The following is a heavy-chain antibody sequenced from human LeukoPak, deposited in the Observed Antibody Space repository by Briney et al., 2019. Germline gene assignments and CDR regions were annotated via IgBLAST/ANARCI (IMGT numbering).Heavy chain of an antibody. V-gene: IGHV4-59*01. CDR1: GGSISGYY. D-gene: IGHD2-2*01. CDR2: IHYSGST. Sequence: PSETLSLTCTVSGGSISGYYWTWVRQSPGKGLEWIGYIHYSGSTNYNPSLTSRVSISLDTSKSQFSLKLSSVTAADTAVYYCARADGTNYYYYGMDVWGQGTTVTVSS. CDR3: ARADGTNYYYYGMDV. J-gene: IGHJ6*02.